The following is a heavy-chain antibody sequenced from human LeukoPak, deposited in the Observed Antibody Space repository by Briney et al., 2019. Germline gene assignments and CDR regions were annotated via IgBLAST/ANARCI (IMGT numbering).Heavy chain of an antibody. CDR3: ARVLGYSSSWPFDY. CDR2: ISSSSSTI. Sequence: GGSLRLSCAASGFTFSSYSMNWVRQAPGKGLEWVSYISSSSSTIYYADSVKGRFTISRDNAKNSLYLQRNSLRAEDTAVYYCARVLGYSSSWPFDYWGQGTLVTVSS. CDR1: GFTFSSYS. D-gene: IGHD6-13*01. V-gene: IGHV3-48*04. J-gene: IGHJ4*02.